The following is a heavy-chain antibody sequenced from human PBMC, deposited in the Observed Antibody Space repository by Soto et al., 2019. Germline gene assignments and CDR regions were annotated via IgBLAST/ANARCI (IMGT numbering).Heavy chain of an antibody. D-gene: IGHD3-22*01. CDR1: GFTFSSYG. Sequence: GGSLRPSCAASGFTFSSYGMHWVRQAPGKGLEWVAVISYDGSNKYYADSVKGRFTISRDNSKNTLYLRMNSLRAEDTAVYYCAKDLYDSSGYYGRGGMDVWGQGTTVTVSS. J-gene: IGHJ6*02. CDR3: AKDLYDSSGYYGRGGMDV. CDR2: ISYDGSNK. V-gene: IGHV3-30*18.